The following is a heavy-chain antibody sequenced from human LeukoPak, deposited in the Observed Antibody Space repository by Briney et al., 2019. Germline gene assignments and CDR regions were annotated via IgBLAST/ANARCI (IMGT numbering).Heavy chain of an antibody. J-gene: IGHJ6*02. CDR2: ISYDGSNK. D-gene: IGHD1-26*01. CDR3: AKGVASGSYDYYYGMDV. CDR1: GFTFSSYW. Sequence: GGSLRLSCAASGFTFSSYWMGWVRQAPGKGLEWVAVISYDGSNKYYADSVKGRFTISRDNSKNTLYLQMNSLRAEDTAVYYCAKGVASGSYDYYYGMDVWGQGTTVTVSS. V-gene: IGHV3-30*18.